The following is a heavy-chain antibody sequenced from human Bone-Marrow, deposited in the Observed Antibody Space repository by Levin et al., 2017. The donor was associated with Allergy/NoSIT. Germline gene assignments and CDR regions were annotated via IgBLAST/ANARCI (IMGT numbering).Heavy chain of an antibody. CDR2: ISNDGSST. Sequence: GESLKISCAASGFTFSDYWMHWVRQAPGKGLVWVSHISNDGSSTSYADSVKGRFTISRDNAKNTLYLQMNSLRAEDTAVYYCAREERYPFDDWGQGTLVTVSS. D-gene: IGHD1-1*01. CDR1: GFTFSDYW. CDR3: AREERYPFDD. J-gene: IGHJ4*02. V-gene: IGHV3-74*01.